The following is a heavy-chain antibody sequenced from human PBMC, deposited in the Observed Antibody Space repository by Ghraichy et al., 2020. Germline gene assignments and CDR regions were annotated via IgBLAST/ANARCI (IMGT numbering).Heavy chain of an antibody. CDR2: IDTDSRFT. V-gene: IGHV3-74*01. Sequence: GGSLRLSCVASGFTFSSYMMHWVRQAPGKGLVWVSRIDTDSRFTTYADSVKGRFTVSRDNAKNTLYLQMNSLRAEDTVVYYCARDIQWEFYDYWGQGTLVTVSS. CDR1: GFTFSSYM. CDR3: ARDIQWEFYDY. J-gene: IGHJ4*02. D-gene: IGHD1-26*01.